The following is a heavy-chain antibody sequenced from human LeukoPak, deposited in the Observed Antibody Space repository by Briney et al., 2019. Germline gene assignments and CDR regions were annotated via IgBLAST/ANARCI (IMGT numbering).Heavy chain of an antibody. CDR3: ARHYSSSSSGDY. CDR2: IYPGDSDI. D-gene: IGHD6-6*01. Sequence: GESLKISCEASGYTFTTYWIAWARQKPGQGLEWMGIIYPGDSDIRFSPSFQGHVTISADKSLNTAYLQWNDVKASDTAMYYCARHYSSSSSGDYWGQGTLVTVSS. J-gene: IGHJ4*02. CDR1: GYTFTTYW. V-gene: IGHV5-51*01.